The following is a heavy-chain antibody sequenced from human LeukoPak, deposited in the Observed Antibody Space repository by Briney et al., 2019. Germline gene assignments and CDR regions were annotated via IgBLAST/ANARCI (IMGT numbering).Heavy chain of an antibody. CDR1: GGSFSGYY. Sequence: SETLSLTCAVYGGSFSGYYWSWIRQPPGKGLEWIGEINHSGSTNYNPSLKSRVTISVDTSKNQFSLKLSSVTAADTAVYYCARRSSITMIVVAFDHWGQGTLVTVSS. CDR2: INHSGST. D-gene: IGHD3-22*01. CDR3: ARRSSITMIVVAFDH. J-gene: IGHJ4*02. V-gene: IGHV4-34*01.